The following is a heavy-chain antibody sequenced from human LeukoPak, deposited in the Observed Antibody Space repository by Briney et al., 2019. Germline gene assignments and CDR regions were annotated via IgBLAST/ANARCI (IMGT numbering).Heavy chain of an antibody. V-gene: IGHV3-23*01. J-gene: IGHJ6*03. Sequence: GGSLRLSCAASGFTFSSYGMSWVRQAPGKGLEWVSAISGSGGSTYYADSVKGRFTISRDNANNSLYLQMNSLRAEDTAVYYCARATSSSWYRGYYYYYYMDVWGKGTTVTVSS. D-gene: IGHD6-13*01. CDR2: ISGSGGST. CDR1: GFTFSSYG. CDR3: ARATSSSWYRGYYYYYYMDV.